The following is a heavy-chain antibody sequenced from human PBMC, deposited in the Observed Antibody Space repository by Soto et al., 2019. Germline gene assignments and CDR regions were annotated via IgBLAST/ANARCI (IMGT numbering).Heavy chain of an antibody. Sequence: QVQLVQSGAEVKKPGSSVKVSCKASGGTFSSYTISWVRQAPGQGLEWMGRIIPILGIANYAQKFQGRVTITADKSTSTAYMELSSLRSEDTAVYYCPTSSPLGIAAALVPNYYYYYYMDVWGKGTTVTVSS. V-gene: IGHV1-69*02. J-gene: IGHJ6*03. CDR1: GGTFSSYT. CDR2: IIPILGIA. CDR3: PTSSPLGIAAALVPNYYYYYYMDV. D-gene: IGHD6-13*01.